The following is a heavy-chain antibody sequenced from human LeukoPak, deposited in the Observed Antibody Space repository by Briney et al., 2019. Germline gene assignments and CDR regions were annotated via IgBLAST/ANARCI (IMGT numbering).Heavy chain of an antibody. CDR2: INPNSGGT. D-gene: IGHD3-9*01. Sequence: GASVKVSCKASGYTFTGYYMHWVRQAPGQGLEWMGWINPNSGGTNYAQKFQGRVTMTRDTSISTAYMELSRLRSDDTAVYYCARSVYFDWLSLNWVQGTLVTVSS. V-gene: IGHV1-2*02. CDR3: ARSVYFDWLSLN. CDR1: GYTFTGYY. J-gene: IGHJ4*02.